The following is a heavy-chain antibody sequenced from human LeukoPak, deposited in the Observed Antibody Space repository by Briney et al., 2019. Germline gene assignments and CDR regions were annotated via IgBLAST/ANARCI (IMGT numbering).Heavy chain of an antibody. Sequence: SGGSLRLSCAASGLTFSSYAMSWVRQAPGKGPEWVSSISGSGDSTYYSDSVKGRFTISRDNFENTLYLQMNSLRAEDTAVYYCAKQDYFGSGSYYCYMAVWRKGTTVTVSS. CDR3: AKQDYFGSGSYYCYMAV. V-gene: IGHV3-23*01. CDR2: ISGSGDST. D-gene: IGHD3-10*01. CDR1: GLTFSSYA. J-gene: IGHJ6*03.